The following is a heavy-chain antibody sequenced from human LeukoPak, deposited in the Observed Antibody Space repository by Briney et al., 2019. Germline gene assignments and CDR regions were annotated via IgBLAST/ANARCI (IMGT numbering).Heavy chain of an antibody. Sequence: ASVKVSCKASGYTFTSYAMNWVRQAPGQGLEWIGWINTNTGNPTYAQGFTGRFVFSLDTSVSTAYVQISSLKAEDTAVYYCARDPRAAAAGKADYWGQGTLVTVSS. CDR3: ARDPRAAAAGKADY. CDR1: GYTFTSYA. CDR2: INTNTGNP. J-gene: IGHJ4*02. V-gene: IGHV7-4-1*02. D-gene: IGHD6-13*01.